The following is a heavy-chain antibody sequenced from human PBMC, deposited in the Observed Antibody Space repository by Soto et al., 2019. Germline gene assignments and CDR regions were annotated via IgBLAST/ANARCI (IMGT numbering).Heavy chain of an antibody. Sequence: QVQLVESGGGVVQPGRSLRLSCAASGFTFSSYGMHWVRQAPGKGLEWGAVISYDGSNKYYADSVKGRFTISRDNSKNTLYLQMNSLRAEDTAVYYCAKSGSSDCSGGSCYVLDYWGQGTLVTVSS. J-gene: IGHJ4*02. V-gene: IGHV3-30*18. D-gene: IGHD2-15*01. CDR3: AKSGSSDCSGGSCYVLDY. CDR2: ISYDGSNK. CDR1: GFTFSSYG.